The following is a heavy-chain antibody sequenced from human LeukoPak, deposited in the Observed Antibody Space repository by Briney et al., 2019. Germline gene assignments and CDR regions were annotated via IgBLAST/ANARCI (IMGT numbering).Heavy chain of an antibody. D-gene: IGHD3-9*01. Sequence: ASVKVSCKASGYTFTSYGISWVRQAPGQGLEWMGWISAYNGNTNYAQKLQGRVTMTTDTSTSTAYMELRSLRSDDTAVYYCARELPDILTGYYRYWGQGTLVTVPS. V-gene: IGHV1-18*01. CDR3: ARELPDILTGYYRY. CDR1: GYTFTSYG. J-gene: IGHJ4*02. CDR2: ISAYNGNT.